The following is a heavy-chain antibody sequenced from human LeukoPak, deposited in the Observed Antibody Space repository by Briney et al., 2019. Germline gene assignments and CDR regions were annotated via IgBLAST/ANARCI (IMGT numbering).Heavy chain of an antibody. V-gene: IGHV2-5*01. J-gene: IGHJ4*02. Sequence: KASAPTLVNPTQTLTLTCTFSGFSLSTSGVGVGWIRQPPGKALEWLALIYWNDDMRYSPSLKSRLTITKDTSKNQVVLTITNMDPVDTATYYCAQIVPYYYDSSGYYYYFDYWGQGTLVTVSS. CDR2: IYWNDDM. CDR1: GFSLSTSGVG. CDR3: AQIVPYYYDSSGYYYYFDY. D-gene: IGHD3-22*01.